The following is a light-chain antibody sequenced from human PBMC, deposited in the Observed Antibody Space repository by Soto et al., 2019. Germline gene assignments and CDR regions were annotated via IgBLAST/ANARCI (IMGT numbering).Light chain of an antibody. V-gene: IGKV3-20*01. CDR2: VSS. Sequence: EIVVTKSPGTMSLSPGEGATLSCRASQSVSNNFVAWYQQRPGKAPRLLLFVSSSRASGIPPRFSGRGSGTHFTLTIRILEPEDFAVYYCQQYCFSLLSFGGRTKVEIK. CDR1: QSVSNNF. CDR3: QQYCFSLLS. J-gene: IGKJ4*01.